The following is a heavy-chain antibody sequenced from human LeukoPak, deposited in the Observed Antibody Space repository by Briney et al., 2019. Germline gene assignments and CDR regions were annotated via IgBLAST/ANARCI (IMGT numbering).Heavy chain of an antibody. CDR3: AKAPVTSCRGAFCYPFDY. V-gene: IGHV3-23*01. CDR2: MSSSDDGR. D-gene: IGHD2-15*01. CDR1: GFTFDDYA. J-gene: IGHJ4*02. Sequence: GGSLRLSCAVSGFTFDDYAMSWVRQAPGKGLEWVSAMSSSDDGRYYAASVRGRFTISRDTSRSTLYLQMNSLRAEDAAVYYCAKAPVTSCRGAFCYPFDYWGQGTLVTVSS.